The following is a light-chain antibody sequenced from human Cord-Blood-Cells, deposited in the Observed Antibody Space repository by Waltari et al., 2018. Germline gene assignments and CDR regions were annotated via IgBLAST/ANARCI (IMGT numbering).Light chain of an antibody. CDR3: QQYNNWPPGS. CDR1: QSVSSN. Sequence: EIVMTQSPATLSVSPGARAPPSCRASQSVSSNVAWYQQKPGQAPRLLIYGASTRATGIPARFSGSGSGTEFTLTISSLQSEDFAVYYCQQYNNWPPGSFGQGTKLEIK. V-gene: IGKV3-15*01. CDR2: GAS. J-gene: IGKJ2*03.